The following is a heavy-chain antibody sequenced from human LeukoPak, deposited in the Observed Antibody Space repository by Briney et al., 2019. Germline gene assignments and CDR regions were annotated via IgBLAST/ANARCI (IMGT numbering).Heavy chain of an antibody. CDR3: ATSRAFDY. CDR1: GFTFSDYF. J-gene: IGHJ4*02. Sequence: GGSLRLSCVASGFTFSDYFMSWIRQAPGKGLEWLSFINSAGDNIYYADSVKGRFTISRDNAKKTLYLEMNSLRMEDTAIYYCATSRAFDYWGQGTLVTVSS. CDR2: INSAGDNI. V-gene: IGHV3-11*04. D-gene: IGHD4/OR15-4a*01.